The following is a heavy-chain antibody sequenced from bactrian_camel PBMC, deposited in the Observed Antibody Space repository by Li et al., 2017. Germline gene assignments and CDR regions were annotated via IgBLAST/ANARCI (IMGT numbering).Heavy chain of an antibody. D-gene: IGHD2*01. CDR2: IDIRSSP. V-gene: IGHV3S67*01. CDR3: AADAVNLQMARWYTY. CDR1: LPTWKPYC. Sequence: VQLVESGGGSVQAGGSLRLSCLYSLPTWKPYCLAWFRQAPGKEREAVAAIDIRSSPTYTYSVSGRFSISRDNAENTLYLQMNNLKVEDTAEYYCAADAVNLQMARWYTYWGQGT. J-gene: IGHJ4*01.